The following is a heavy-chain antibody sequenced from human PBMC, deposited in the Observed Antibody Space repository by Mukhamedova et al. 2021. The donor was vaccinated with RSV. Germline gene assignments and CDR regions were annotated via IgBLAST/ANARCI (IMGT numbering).Heavy chain of an antibody. D-gene: IGHD3-10*01. V-gene: IGHV5-51*01. CDR3: ARTLWFATYAFDI. J-gene: IGHJ3*02. Sequence: SPSFQGQVTISADKSISTAYLQWSSLKASDTAMYYCARTLWFATYAFDIWGQGTMVTVSS.